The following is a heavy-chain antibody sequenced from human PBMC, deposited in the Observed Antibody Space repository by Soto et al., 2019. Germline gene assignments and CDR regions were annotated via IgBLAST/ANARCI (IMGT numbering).Heavy chain of an antibody. V-gene: IGHV4-34*01. D-gene: IGHD3-3*01. J-gene: IGHJ6*02. CDR2: INHSGST. Sequence: SETLSLTCAVYGGSFSGYYWSWIRQPPGKGLEWIGEINHSGSTNYNPSLKSRVTISVDTSKNQFSLKLSSVTAADTAVYYCARYPLGFGVVIIYYYGMDVWGQGTTVTVSS. CDR3: ARYPLGFGVVIIYYYGMDV. CDR1: GGSFSGYY.